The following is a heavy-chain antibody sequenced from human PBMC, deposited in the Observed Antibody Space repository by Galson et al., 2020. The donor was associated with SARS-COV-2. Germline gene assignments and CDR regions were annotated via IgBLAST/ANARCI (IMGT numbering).Heavy chain of an antibody. CDR3: AREIRPSDYYYYGMDV. V-gene: IGHV3-53*01. CDR1: GFNVSSNY. D-gene: IGHD3-3*02. Sequence: GGSLRLSCAASGFNVSSNYMSWVRQAPGKGLEWVSVIYSGGSTYYADSVKGRFTISRDNSKNTLYLQMNSLRAEDTAVYYCAREIRPSDYYYYGMDVWGQGTTVTVSS. CDR2: IYSGGST. J-gene: IGHJ6*02.